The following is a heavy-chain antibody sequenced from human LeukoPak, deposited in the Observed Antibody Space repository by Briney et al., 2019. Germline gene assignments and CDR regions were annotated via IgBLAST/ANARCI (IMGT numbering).Heavy chain of an antibody. Sequence: KPSETLSLTCTVSGGSVSSSNYYWGWIRQPQGKGLEWIGSIYYSGNTYCNPSLKSRVTISVDTSKNQFSLKLSSVTAADTAVYYCARHVGSTPYYMDVWGKGTTVTVSS. V-gene: IGHV4-39*01. J-gene: IGHJ6*03. CDR2: IYYSGNT. CDR3: ARHVGSTPYYMDV. CDR1: GGSVSSSNYY. D-gene: IGHD1-1*01.